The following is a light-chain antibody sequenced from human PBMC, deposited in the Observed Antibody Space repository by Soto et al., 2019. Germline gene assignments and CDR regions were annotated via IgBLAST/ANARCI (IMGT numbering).Light chain of an antibody. CDR2: EVN. CDR1: SSDVGGYNY. CDR3: ISYAGSTNV. V-gene: IGLV2-8*01. J-gene: IGLJ1*01. Sequence: QSVLTQPASVSGSPGQSITISCTGTSSDVGGYNYVSWYQQHPGKAPKLIIYEVNKRPSGVPDRYSGSKSGNTASLTVSGLQAEDEADYYCISYAGSTNVFGTGTKVTV.